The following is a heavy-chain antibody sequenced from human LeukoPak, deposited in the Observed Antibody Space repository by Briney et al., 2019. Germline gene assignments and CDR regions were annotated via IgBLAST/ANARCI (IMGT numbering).Heavy chain of an antibody. V-gene: IGHV1-18*04. Sequence: ASVTVSLTCSVYSFTVYYMHWGRQAPGHGLEWMGWISAYNGKRNYAQKLQGRVTMTTDASTSTAYMELRSLRSDDTAVYYCARLLRYFDWSSTHYYYYYMDVWGKGTTVTISS. D-gene: IGHD3-9*01. CDR2: ISAYNGKR. CDR3: ARLLRYFDWSSTHYYYYYMDV. J-gene: IGHJ6*03. CDR1: VYSFTVYY.